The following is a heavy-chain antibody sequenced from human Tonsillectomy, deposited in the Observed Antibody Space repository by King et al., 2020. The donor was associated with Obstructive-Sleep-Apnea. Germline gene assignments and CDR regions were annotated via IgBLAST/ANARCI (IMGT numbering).Heavy chain of an antibody. J-gene: IGHJ4*02. V-gene: IGHV4-39*07. Sequence: QLQESGPGLVKPSETLSLTCTVSGGSISSSSYYWGWIRQPPGKGLEWIGSIYYSGSTYYNPSLKSRVTISVDTSKNQFSLKLSSLTAADTAVYYCARVYSSGYYYPDYWGQGTLVTVSS. CDR3: ARVYSSGYYYPDY. D-gene: IGHD3-22*01. CDR2: IYYSGST. CDR1: GGSISSSSYY.